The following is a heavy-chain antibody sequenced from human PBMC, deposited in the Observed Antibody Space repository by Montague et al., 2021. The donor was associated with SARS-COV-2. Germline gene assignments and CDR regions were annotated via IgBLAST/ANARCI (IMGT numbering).Heavy chain of an antibody. CDR3: ARDGGINSRPRPHTFHY. D-gene: IGHD3-10*01. CDR2: TYYRSKWYN. CDR1: GDSVSSNSAA. V-gene: IGHV6-1*01. Sequence: CAISGDSVSSNSAAWNWLRQSPSRGLEWLGRTYYRSKWYNDYAVSVKSRITINPDTSKSQFSLQLNSVTPEDTAVYYCARDGGINSRPRPHTFHYWGQGTLVTVSS. J-gene: IGHJ4*02.